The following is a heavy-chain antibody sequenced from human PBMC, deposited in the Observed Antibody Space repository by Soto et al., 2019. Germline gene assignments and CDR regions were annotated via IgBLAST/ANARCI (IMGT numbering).Heavy chain of an antibody. J-gene: IGHJ5*02. CDR2: IYYSGST. D-gene: IGHD2-21*01. CDR1: GGSISSSSYT. V-gene: IGHV4-30-4*08. CDR3: ARLGAYYQSLDP. Sequence: SETLSLTCAVSGGSISSSSYTWGWIRQPPGKGLEWIGYIYYSGSTYYNPSLKSRVTISVDTSKNQFSLKLSSVTAADTAVYYCARLGAYYQSLDPWGPGTLVTVSS.